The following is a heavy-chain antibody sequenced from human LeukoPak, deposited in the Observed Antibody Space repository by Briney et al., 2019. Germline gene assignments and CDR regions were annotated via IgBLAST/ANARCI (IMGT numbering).Heavy chain of an antibody. D-gene: IGHD3-10*01. Sequence: PGGSLRPSVAAPGFTFSSNAMSWVRQAQGKGLDGVSAISGIGGSTYYADSLKGRFTIPRDNSKNTLYLQMNSLSAEDTAVYYCAKSLGFGELLGDYFDYWGQGTLVTVSS. J-gene: IGHJ4*02. CDR2: ISGIGGST. V-gene: IGHV3-23*01. CDR3: AKSLGFGELLGDYFDY. CDR1: GFTFSSNA.